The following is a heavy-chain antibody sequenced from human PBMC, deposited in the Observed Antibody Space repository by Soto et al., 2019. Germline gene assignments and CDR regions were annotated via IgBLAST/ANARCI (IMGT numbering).Heavy chain of an antibody. V-gene: IGHV3-23*01. CDR3: AKDQGAYYDSSGPPDY. J-gene: IGHJ4*02. D-gene: IGHD3-22*01. CDR1: GFTFSSYA. CDR2: ISGSGGST. Sequence: PGGSLRLSCAASGFTFSSYAMSWVRQAPGKGLEWVSAISGSGGSTYYADSVEGRFTISRDNSKNTLYLQMNSLRAEDTAVYYCAKDQGAYYDSSGPPDYWGQGTLVTVSS.